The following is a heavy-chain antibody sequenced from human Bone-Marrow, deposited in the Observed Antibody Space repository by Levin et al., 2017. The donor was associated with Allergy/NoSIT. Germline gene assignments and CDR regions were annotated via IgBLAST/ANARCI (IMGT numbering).Heavy chain of an antibody. CDR2: INPSGGGT. D-gene: IGHD3-10*01. V-gene: IGHV1-46*01. J-gene: IGHJ4*02. Sequence: GGSLRLSCKASGYTFTNYYMHWVRQAPGQGLEWMGIINPSGGGTSFAQKFQGRVTMTRDTSTSTVYMELSSLRSEDTAVYYCARAFFGSGIYNMYYFDYWGQGTLVTVSS. CDR3: ARAFFGSGIYNMYYFDY. CDR1: GYTFTNYY.